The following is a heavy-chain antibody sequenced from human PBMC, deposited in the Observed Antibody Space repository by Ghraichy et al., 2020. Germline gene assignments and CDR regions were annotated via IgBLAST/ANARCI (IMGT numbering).Heavy chain of an antibody. CDR2: INYSGST. V-gene: IGHV4-34*01. J-gene: IGHJ4*02. D-gene: IGHD3-16*01. CDR1: GGSFSGYY. CDR3: ARRSDDPRGHFDY. Sequence: SQTLSLTCAVYGGSFSGYYWSWIRQPPGKGLEWIGEINYSGSTNYNPSLKSRVTISVDTSKNQFSLKLSSVTAADTAVYYCARRSDDPRGHFDYWGQGTLVTVSS.